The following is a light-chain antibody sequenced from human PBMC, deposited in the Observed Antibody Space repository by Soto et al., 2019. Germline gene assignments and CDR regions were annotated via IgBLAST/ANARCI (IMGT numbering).Light chain of an antibody. CDR3: QQRRNWPPVLT. CDR2: DAP. V-gene: IGKV3-11*01. CDR1: QSVSSY. Sequence: EIVFTQSPATLSLSPGERATLSCRASQSVSSYLAWYQQKPGQAPRLLIYDAPNRATGIPARFSGSGSGTDFTLTISSLEPEDFAVYYCQQRRNWPPVLTFGGGTKV. J-gene: IGKJ4*01.